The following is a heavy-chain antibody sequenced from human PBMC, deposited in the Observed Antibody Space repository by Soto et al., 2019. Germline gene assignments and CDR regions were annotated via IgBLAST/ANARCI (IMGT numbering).Heavy chain of an antibody. CDR1: GGSISNYY. J-gene: IGHJ6*01. CDR3: ACQSQSGPFYSYYGMDV. V-gene: IGHV4-4*07. Sequence: SQTLSLTCTVSGGSISNYYWDWIRQPAGKGLEWIGRIYTSGSTSYNPSLKSRVTMSVDTSKNQFSLNLNSVTAADTAVYYCACQSQSGPFYSYYGMDVWGQGTKVT. D-gene: IGHD3-10*01. CDR2: IYTSGST.